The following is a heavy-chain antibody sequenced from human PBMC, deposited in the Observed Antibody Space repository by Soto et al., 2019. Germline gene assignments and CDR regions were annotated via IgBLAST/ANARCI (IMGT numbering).Heavy chain of an antibody. CDR1: GYTFTSYD. Sequence: ASVKVSCKASGYTFTSYDINWVRQATGQGLEWMGWMNPNSGNTGYAQKFQGRVTMTRNTSISTAYMELSSLRSEDTAGYYCAGGWPYDFWSGYYTALRGYYYYYMDVWGKGTTVTVSS. V-gene: IGHV1-8*01. CDR2: MNPNSGNT. D-gene: IGHD3-3*01. CDR3: AGGWPYDFWSGYYTALRGYYYYYMDV. J-gene: IGHJ6*03.